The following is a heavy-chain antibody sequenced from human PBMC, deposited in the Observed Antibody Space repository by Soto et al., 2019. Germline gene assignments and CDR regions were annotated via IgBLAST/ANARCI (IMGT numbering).Heavy chain of an antibody. CDR3: ARSTVTTEWFDP. CDR1: GYTFTSYD. J-gene: IGHJ5*02. V-gene: IGHV1-8*01. D-gene: IGHD4-4*01. CDR2: MNPNSGNT. Sequence: ASVKVSCKASGYTFTSYDINWVRQATGQGLEWMGWMNPNSGNTGYAQKFQGRVTMTRNTSIRTAYMELSSLRSEDTAVYYCARSTVTTEWFDPWGQGTLVTVSS.